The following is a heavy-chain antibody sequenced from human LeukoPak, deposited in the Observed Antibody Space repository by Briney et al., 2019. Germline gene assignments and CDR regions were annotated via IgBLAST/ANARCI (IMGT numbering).Heavy chain of an antibody. Sequence: SETLSLTCVVSGGSIRNYYWSWIRQPPGKGLEWIGEINHSGSTNYNPSLKSRVTISVDTSKNQFSLKLSSVTAADTAVYYCARKVRAYSSGWYDYYYYMDVWGKGTTVTISS. CDR3: ARKVRAYSSGWYDYYYYMDV. CDR2: INHSGST. V-gene: IGHV4-34*01. J-gene: IGHJ6*03. CDR1: GGSIRNYY. D-gene: IGHD6-19*01.